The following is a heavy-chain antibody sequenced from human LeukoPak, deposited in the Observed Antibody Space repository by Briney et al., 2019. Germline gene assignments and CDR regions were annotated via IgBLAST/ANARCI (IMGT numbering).Heavy chain of an antibody. Sequence: SETLSLTCAVYGGSFSGYYWSWIRQPPGKGLEWIGEINHSGSTNYNPSLKSRVTISVDTSKNQFSLKLSSVTAADTAVYYCARDLKGYYGSGPNWFDPWGQGTLVTVSS. CDR1: GGSFSGYY. CDR2: INHSGST. CDR3: ARDLKGYYGSGPNWFDP. J-gene: IGHJ5*02. V-gene: IGHV4-34*01. D-gene: IGHD3-10*01.